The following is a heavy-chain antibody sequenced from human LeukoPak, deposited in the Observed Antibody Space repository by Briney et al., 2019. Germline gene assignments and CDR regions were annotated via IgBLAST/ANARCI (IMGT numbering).Heavy chain of an antibody. Sequence: GGSLRLSCAASGFTFSSYAMHWVRQAPGKGLEWVAVISYDGSNKYYADSVKGRFTISRDNSKNTLYLQMNSLRAEDTAVYYCAKGRRSSTSCFDYWGQGTLVTVSS. CDR1: GFTFSSYA. J-gene: IGHJ4*02. D-gene: IGHD2-2*01. V-gene: IGHV3-30*04. CDR3: AKGRRSSTSCFDY. CDR2: ISYDGSNK.